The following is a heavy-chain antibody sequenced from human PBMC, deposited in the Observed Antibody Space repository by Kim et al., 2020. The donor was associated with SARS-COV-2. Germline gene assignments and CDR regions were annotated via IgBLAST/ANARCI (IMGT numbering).Heavy chain of an antibody. Sequence: GGSLRLSCAASGFTFSSYAMHWVRQAPGKGLEWVAVISYDGSNKYYADSVKRRFTISRDNSKNTLYLQMNSLRAEDTAVYYCARDRGIPLWPSIWYYYC. V-gene: IGHV3-30*04. CDR2: ISYDGSNK. CDR1: GFTFSSYA. CDR3: ARDRGIPLWPSIWYYYC. J-gene: IGHJ6*01. D-gene: IGHD5-18*01.